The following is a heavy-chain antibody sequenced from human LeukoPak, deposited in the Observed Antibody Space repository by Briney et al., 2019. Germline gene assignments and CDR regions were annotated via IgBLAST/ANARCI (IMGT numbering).Heavy chain of an antibody. J-gene: IGHJ4*02. V-gene: IGHV3-30*01. CDR1: GFTLSSYA. CDR2: ISYDGSNK. CDR3: ARDNMGMVRGVILDY. Sequence: PGGSLRLSCAASGFTLSSYAMHWVRQAPGKGLEWVAVISYDGSNKYYADSVKGRFTISRDNSKNTLYLQMNSLRAEDTAVYYCARDNMGMVRGVILDYWGQGTLVTVSS. D-gene: IGHD3-10*01.